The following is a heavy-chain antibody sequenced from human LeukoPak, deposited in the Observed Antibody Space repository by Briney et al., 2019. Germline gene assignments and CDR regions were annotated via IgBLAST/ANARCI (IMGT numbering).Heavy chain of an antibody. CDR2: THDSGSN. V-gene: IGHV4-39*02. Sequence: SETLSLTCSVSGGSFSSRSNNWGWIREPPGKGLEWIGSTHDSGSNQYDPSLRKRVTISIDTSKNQFSLKLKSVTATDTAVYYRASERGLGVVTPYDDYWGQGTLVTVSS. CDR3: ASERGLGVVTPYDDY. J-gene: IGHJ4*02. CDR1: GGSFSSRSNN. D-gene: IGHD2-21*02.